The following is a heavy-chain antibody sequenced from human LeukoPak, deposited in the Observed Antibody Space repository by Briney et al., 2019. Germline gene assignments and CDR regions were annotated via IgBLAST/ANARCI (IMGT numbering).Heavy chain of an antibody. D-gene: IGHD3-3*02. J-gene: IGHJ3*02. Sequence: GGSLRLSCAASGFSFSNYGMNWVRQAPGKGLEWVSVIYSGGSTYYADSVKGRFTISRDNSKNTLYLQMNSLRAEDTAVYYCAREISRTGAFDIWGQGTMVTVSS. CDR2: IYSGGST. CDR3: AREISRTGAFDI. CDR1: GFSFSNYG. V-gene: IGHV3-66*02.